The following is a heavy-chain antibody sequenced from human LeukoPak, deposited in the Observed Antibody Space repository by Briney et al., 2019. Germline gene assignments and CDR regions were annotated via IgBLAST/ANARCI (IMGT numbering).Heavy chain of an antibody. Sequence: PGGSLRLSCAASGFTLSSFEMNWVRQAPGKGLEWVSYISSSGSSIYYGDSVKGRFTISRDNAKNSLYLQMNSLRAEDTAVYYCAREMWDSYGYVDYWGQGTLVTVSS. D-gene: IGHD5-18*01. CDR3: AREMWDSYGYVDY. CDR1: GFTLSSFE. CDR2: ISSSGSSI. V-gene: IGHV3-48*03. J-gene: IGHJ4*02.